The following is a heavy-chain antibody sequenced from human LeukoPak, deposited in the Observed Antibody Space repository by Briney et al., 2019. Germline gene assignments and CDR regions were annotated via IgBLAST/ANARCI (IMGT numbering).Heavy chain of an antibody. D-gene: IGHD4-23*01. CDR2: VHSSGNT. Sequence: SETLSLTCTVSGGSISIYYWSWIRQPPGKGLEWIGYVHSSGNTNYNPSLKSRVTLSVDTSMNQFSLNLSSVTAADTAAYYCARLHGGKGQYYFDYWGQGTLVTVSS. V-gene: IGHV4-4*09. J-gene: IGHJ4*02. CDR1: GGSISIYY. CDR3: ARLHGGKGQYYFDY.